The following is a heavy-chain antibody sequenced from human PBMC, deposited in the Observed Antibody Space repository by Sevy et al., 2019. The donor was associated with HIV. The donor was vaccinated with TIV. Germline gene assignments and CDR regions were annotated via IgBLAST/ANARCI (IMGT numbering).Heavy chain of an antibody. V-gene: IGHV3-53*01. D-gene: IGHD3-22*01. CDR3: AIRYPDSSGYYYVY. CDR2: IYSDGST. Sequence: GGSLRLTCAASGFTVSSYYMRWFRQAPGKGLKWVSLIYSDGSTHYADSVKGRFTISRDSSKNTLYLQMNSLRAEDTAVYYCAIRYPDSSGYYYVYWGQGTLVTVSS. CDR1: GFTVSSYY. J-gene: IGHJ4*02.